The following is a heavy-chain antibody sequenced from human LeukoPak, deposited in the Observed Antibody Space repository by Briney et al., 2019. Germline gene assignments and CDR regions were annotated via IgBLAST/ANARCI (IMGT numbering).Heavy chain of an antibody. J-gene: IGHJ1*01. Sequence: GKSLKISSKGSGYSFPTYWIGWVRQIPAKGLEWMGTTYPADSDTRYSPSFQGQVTISADKSISTAYLQWSSLQASDTAMYYCARQGGSGDGLPFLGVWGQGTLVSVSS. CDR2: TYPADSDT. CDR3: ARQGGSGDGLPFLGV. D-gene: IGHD5-24*01. CDR1: GYSFPTYW. V-gene: IGHV5-51*01.